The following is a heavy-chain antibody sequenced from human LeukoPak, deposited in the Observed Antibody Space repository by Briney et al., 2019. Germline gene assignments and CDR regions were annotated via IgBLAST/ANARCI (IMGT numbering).Heavy chain of an antibody. D-gene: IGHD3-22*01. CDR1: GGSVSSSSYY. V-gene: IGHV4-39*07. CDR2: VSYSGST. CDR3: AREGEGYHDSSGYYQMFDY. J-gene: IGHJ4*02. Sequence: PSETLSLTCTVSGGSVSSSSYYWGWIRQPPGKGLEWIGSVSYSGSTNYNPSLKSRVTMSVDTSKNQFSLKLSSVTAADTAVYYCAREGEGYHDSSGYYQMFDYWGQGTLVTVSS.